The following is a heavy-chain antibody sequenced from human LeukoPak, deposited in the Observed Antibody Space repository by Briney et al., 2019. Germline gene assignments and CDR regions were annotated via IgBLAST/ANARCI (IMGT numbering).Heavy chain of an antibody. CDR3: AKSGDRGSGWYSDY. J-gene: IGHJ4*02. V-gene: IGHV3-30*18. CDR2: ISYDGSNK. Sequence: GGSLRLSCAASGFTFSSYGMHWVRQAPGKGLEWVTVISYDGSNKYYADSVKGRFTISRDNSKNTLYLQMNSLRAEDTAVYYCAKSGDRGSGWYSDYWGQGTLVTVSS. CDR1: GFTFSSYG. D-gene: IGHD6-19*01.